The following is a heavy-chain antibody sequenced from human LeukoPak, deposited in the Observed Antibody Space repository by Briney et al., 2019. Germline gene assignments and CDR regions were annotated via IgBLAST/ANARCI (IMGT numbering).Heavy chain of an antibody. J-gene: IGHJ5*02. CDR2: IYYSAST. CDR3: ARHQAYCSSTSCSQPDWFDP. V-gene: IGHV4-39*01. D-gene: IGHD2-2*01. Sequence: SETLSLTCTVSGGSISSSSYYWGWIRQPPGKGLEWIGSIYYSASTYYNPSLKSRVTISVDTSKNQFSLKLSSVTAADTAMYYCARHQAYCSSTSCSQPDWFDPWGQGTLVTVSS. CDR1: GGSISSSSYY.